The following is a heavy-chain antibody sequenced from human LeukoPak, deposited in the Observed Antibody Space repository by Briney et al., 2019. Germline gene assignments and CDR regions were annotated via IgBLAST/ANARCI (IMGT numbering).Heavy chain of an antibody. J-gene: IGHJ4*02. V-gene: IGHV3-73*01. CDR2: IRSKANSYAT. CDR3: TRSYYGDLVS. CDR1: GFTFSGSA. Sequence: PGGSLRLSCAASGFTFSGSAMHWVRQASGKGLEWVGRIRSKANSYATAYAASVKGRFTISRDDSKNTAYLRMNSLKTEDTAVYYCTRSYYGDLVSWGQGTLVTVSS. D-gene: IGHD4-17*01.